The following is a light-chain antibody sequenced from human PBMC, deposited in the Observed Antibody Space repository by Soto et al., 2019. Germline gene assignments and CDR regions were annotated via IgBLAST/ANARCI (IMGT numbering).Light chain of an antibody. J-gene: IGKJ1*01. V-gene: IGKV1-39*01. CDR2: AAS. CDR3: QQSYSTHRT. CDR1: QSISSY. Sequence: DIQMTPSPSSLSASVVDRVTITCRASQSISSYLNWYQQKPGKAPKLLIYAASSLQSGVPSRFSGSGSGTDFTLTISSLQPEDFATYYCQQSYSTHRTFGQGTKVDIK.